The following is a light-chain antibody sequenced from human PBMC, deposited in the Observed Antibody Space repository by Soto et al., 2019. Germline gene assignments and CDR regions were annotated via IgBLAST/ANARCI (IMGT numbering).Light chain of an antibody. CDR2: GAS. CDR3: QQYNNWPLT. V-gene: IGKV3-15*01. CDR1: QSVSSN. Sequence: EIVMTQSPATLSVSPGERATLSCRASQSVSSNLAWYQQKPGQAPRLLIYGASTRATVIPARFSGSGSGTEFTLTIGSMQSEDFAVYYCQQYNNWPLTFGGGTKVEIK. J-gene: IGKJ4*01.